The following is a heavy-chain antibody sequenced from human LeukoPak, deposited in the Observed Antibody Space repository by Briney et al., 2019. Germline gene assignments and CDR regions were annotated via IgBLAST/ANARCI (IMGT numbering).Heavy chain of an antibody. CDR1: GYTFTGYY. CDR2: INPNSGGT. V-gene: IGHV1-2*02. J-gene: IGHJ4*02. Sequence: GASVKVSCKSSGYTFTGYYMHWVRQAPGQGLEWMGWINPNSGGTNYAQKFKGRVTMTRDTSISTAYMELSRLRSDDTAVYYCARDYYDSSGYFFSHATPGYYFDNWGQGTLVTVSS. CDR3: ARDYYDSSGYFFSHATPGYYFDN. D-gene: IGHD3-22*01.